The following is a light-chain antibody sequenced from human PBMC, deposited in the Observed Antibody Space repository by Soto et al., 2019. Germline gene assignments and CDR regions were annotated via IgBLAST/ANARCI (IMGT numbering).Light chain of an antibody. CDR1: SRDVGGYNY. V-gene: IGLV2-14*03. CDR2: DVN. J-gene: IGLJ1*01. Sequence: QPALTQPASVSGSPGQSITISCTGTSRDVGGYNYVSWYQHHPGKAPKVIIYDVNNRPSGVSNRFSGSKSGNTASLTISGLQPEDEADYYCSSYRNNGSLAYVFGTGTKDTDL. CDR3: SSYRNNGSLAYV.